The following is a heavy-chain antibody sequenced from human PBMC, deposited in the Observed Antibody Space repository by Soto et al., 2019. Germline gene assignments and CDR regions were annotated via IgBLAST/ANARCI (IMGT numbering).Heavy chain of an antibody. D-gene: IGHD3-10*01. CDR2: ISGNGGST. V-gene: IGHV3-23*01. CDR3: VKDIVTYYSASGSYYDS. CDR1: GFTFSSYA. Sequence: EVQLLESGGGLVQPGESLRLSCAASGFTFSSYAMTWVRQAPGKGLECVSGISGNGGSTYYADSVKGRFTISRDNSKNTLYLQMNTLRAEDTAVYYCVKDIVTYYSASGSYYDSWGQGALVTVSS. J-gene: IGHJ4*02.